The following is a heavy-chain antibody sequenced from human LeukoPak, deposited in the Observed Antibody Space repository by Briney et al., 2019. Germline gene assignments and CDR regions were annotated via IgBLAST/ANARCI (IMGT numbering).Heavy chain of an antibody. CDR2: SSAYNGNT. Sequence: GASVKVSCKASGYTFTSYGISWVRQAPGQGLNWMGWSSAYNGNTNYAQKFQGRVTMTTDTSTSTAYMELRSLSSDDTAFYYCARSKLWFKNNWFDPWGQGTLVTVSS. CDR1: GYTFTSYG. D-gene: IGHD5-18*01. J-gene: IGHJ5*02. V-gene: IGHV1-18*01. CDR3: ARSKLWFKNNWFDP.